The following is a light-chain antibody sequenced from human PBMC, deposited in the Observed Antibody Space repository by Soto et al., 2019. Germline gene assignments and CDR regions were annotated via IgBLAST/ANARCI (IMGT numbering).Light chain of an antibody. Sequence: EIVLTQSPGTLSLSPGERATLSCRASQSVSSSYLAWYQQKPGQAPRLLIYGASSRATGIPDRFSGSGSGTDFNLTISRLEPEDFAVYDCQQYGSSPWTFGQGTKVEIK. CDR2: GAS. CDR1: QSVSSSY. CDR3: QQYGSSPWT. J-gene: IGKJ1*01. V-gene: IGKV3-20*01.